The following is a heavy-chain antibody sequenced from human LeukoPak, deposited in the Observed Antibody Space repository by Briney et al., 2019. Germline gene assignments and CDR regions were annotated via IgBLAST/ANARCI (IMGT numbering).Heavy chain of an antibody. Sequence: SETLSLTCAVYGGSFSGYYWSWIRQPPGKGLEWIGEINHSGSTNYNPSLKSRVTISVDTSKNQFSLKLSSVTAADTAVYYCARGRWGFVASGGQGTLVTVS. D-gene: IGHD3-16*01. CDR1: GGSFSGYY. CDR3: ARGRWGFVAS. V-gene: IGHV4-34*01. J-gene: IGHJ4*02. CDR2: INHSGST.